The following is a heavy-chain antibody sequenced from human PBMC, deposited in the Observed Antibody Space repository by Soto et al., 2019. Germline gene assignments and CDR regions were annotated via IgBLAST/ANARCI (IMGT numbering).Heavy chain of an antibody. Sequence: GGSLRLSCAASGFTFSSYWMHWVRQAPGKGLEWVSVMSGSGDDAYYADSVKGRFTISRDNSKNTLYLQMNSLRAEDTAVYFCAKKVTIYAVDPADYWGQGTQVTVS. CDR2: MSGSGDDA. V-gene: IGHV3-23*01. CDR3: AKKVTIYAVDPADY. D-gene: IGHD3-3*01. J-gene: IGHJ4*02. CDR1: GFTFSSYW.